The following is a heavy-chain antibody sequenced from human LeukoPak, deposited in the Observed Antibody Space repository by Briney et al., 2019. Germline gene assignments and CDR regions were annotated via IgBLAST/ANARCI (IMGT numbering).Heavy chain of an antibody. D-gene: IGHD2-8*02. CDR3: ARIKRDGGVSAFDI. J-gene: IGHJ3*02. CDR1: GFIISDYY. Sequence: PGGSPRLSCAASGFIISDYYMSWIRQAPKKGLEWVSYMSGSGNTIYYADSLRGRFTISRDNAKNSQYLQMNSLRAEDTAVYYCARIKRDGGVSAFDIWGQGTMVTVSS. V-gene: IGHV3-11*01. CDR2: MSGSGNTI.